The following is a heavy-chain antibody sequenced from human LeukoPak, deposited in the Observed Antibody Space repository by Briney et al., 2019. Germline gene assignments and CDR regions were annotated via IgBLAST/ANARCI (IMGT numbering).Heavy chain of an antibody. CDR3: TRPYSGSYLPDY. J-gene: IGHJ4*02. CDR1: VFTLSGLA. D-gene: IGHD1-26*01. Sequence: GGCLSLSCAASVFTLSGLALQWVRQASGKGLEWVGRIRSTANGYATAYAASVKGRFTISRDDSKNTAYLQMDSLKTEDTAVYYCTRPYSGSYLPDYWGQGTLVTVSS. V-gene: IGHV3-73*01. CDR2: IRSTANGYAT.